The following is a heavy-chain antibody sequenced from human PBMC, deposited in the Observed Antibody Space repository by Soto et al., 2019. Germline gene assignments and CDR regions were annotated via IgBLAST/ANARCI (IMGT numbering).Heavy chain of an antibody. CDR3: ARRGGYCSSTSCYAGYYYYYYYMDV. Sequence: QVQLVQSGAEVKKPGASVKVSCKASGYTFTSYDINWVRQATGQGREGRGWVNPNSGNTGYEQKFKGRVTMTRNTSISTAYMELSSLRSEDTAVYYCARRGGYCSSTSCYAGYYYYYYYMDVWGKGTTVTVSS. D-gene: IGHD2-2*01. CDR1: GYTFTSYD. V-gene: IGHV1-8*01. J-gene: IGHJ6*03. CDR2: VNPNSGNT.